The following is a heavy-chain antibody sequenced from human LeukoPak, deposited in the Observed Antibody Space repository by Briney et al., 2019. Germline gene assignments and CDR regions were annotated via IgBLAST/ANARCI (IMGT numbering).Heavy chain of an antibody. CDR1: GFSLSTSGVG. J-gene: IGHJ4*02. Sequence: SGPTLVKPTQTLTLTCTFSGFSLSTSGVGVGWIRQPPGKALEWLALIYWDDDKRYSPSLKSRITITKDTSKNQVVLTMTNMDPVDTATYYCAHGYYGDNGGEFDYWGQGTLVTVSS. D-gene: IGHD4-17*01. CDR3: AHGYYGDNGGEFDY. V-gene: IGHV2-5*02. CDR2: IYWDDDK.